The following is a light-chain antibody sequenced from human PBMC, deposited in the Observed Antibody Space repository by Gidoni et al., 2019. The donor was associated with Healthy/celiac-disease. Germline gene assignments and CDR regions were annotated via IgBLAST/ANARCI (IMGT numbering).Light chain of an antibody. CDR1: QSVSSY. Sequence: ILLTQSPATLSLSPGERATLSCRASQSVSSYLAWYQQKPDQAPRLLIYDASNRATGIPARFSGSGSGTDFTLTISSLEPEDFAVYYCQQRSNWHTFGQGTKVEIK. CDR3: QQRSNWHT. V-gene: IGKV3-11*01. CDR2: DAS. J-gene: IGKJ1*01.